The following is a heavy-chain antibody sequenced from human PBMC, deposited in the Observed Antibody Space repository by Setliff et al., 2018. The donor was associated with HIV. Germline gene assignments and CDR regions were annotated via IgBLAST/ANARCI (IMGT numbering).Heavy chain of an antibody. CDR3: ARHDILTGYYTYFDY. D-gene: IGHD3-9*01. J-gene: IGHJ4*02. CDR1: GYSFTNND. V-gene: IGHV1-8*02. CDR2: MNPNSGHT. Sequence: ASVKVSCKASGYSFTNNDINWVRQATGQGLEWMGWMNPNSGHTGYAHKFKGRVTLTTDTSTSTAYMELRSLRPDDTAVYYCARHDILTGYYTYFDYWGQGTLVTVSS.